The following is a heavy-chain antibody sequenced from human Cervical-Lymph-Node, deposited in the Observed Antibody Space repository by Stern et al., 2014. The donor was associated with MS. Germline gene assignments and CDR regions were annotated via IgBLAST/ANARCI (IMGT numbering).Heavy chain of an antibody. CDR3: ARPITEVDHSFDY. J-gene: IGHJ4*02. V-gene: IGHV7-4-1*02. CDR1: GYTFNRYA. D-gene: IGHD1-14*01. CDR2: INTNTGSR. Sequence: QMHLLQSGSEMKKPGASVKVSCKASGYTFNRYAMNCVRQAPGQVHELMGWINTNTGSRTYANDFPGRFVVSLDTSVSTAYLKISSLKAEDTAIYYCARPITEVDHSFDYWGQGTLVTVSS.